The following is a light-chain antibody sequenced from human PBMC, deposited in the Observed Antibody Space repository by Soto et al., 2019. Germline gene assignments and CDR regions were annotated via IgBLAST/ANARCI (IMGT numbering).Light chain of an antibody. Sequence: QSVLTQPPSVSGAPGQRVTISCTGSSSNIGAGHDVHWYQQLPGTAPKLLIYGHNNRPSGVPDRFSGSKSGTSASLAITGLQAEDEANYYCQSYDSSLSVHVVFGGGTKLTVL. J-gene: IGLJ2*01. CDR2: GHN. V-gene: IGLV1-40*01. CDR1: SSNIGAGHD. CDR3: QSYDSSLSVHVV.